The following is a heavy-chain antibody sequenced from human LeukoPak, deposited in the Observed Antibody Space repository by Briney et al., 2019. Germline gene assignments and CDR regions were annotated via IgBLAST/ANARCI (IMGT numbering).Heavy chain of an antibody. J-gene: IGHJ4*02. Sequence: QPGRSLRLSCAASGFTFSSYAMHWVRQAPGKGLEWVAVISYDGSNKYYADSVKGRFTISRDNSKNTLYLQMNSLRAEDTAVYYCARGPYCSSTSCDTGSDYWGQGTLVTVSS. V-gene: IGHV3-30-3*01. CDR3: ARGPYCSSTSCDTGSDY. D-gene: IGHD2-2*02. CDR1: GFTFSSYA. CDR2: ISYDGSNK.